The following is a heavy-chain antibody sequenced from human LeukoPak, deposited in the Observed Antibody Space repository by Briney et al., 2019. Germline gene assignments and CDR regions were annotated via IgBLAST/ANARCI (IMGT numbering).Heavy chain of an antibody. CDR3: ARVKFLYCSSTSCYELRWFDP. CDR1: GGSFSGYY. Sequence: SETLSLTCAVYGGSFSGYYWSWIRQPPGKGLEWIGEINHSGSTNYNPSLKSRVTISVDTSKNQFSLKLSSVTAADMAVYYCARVKFLYCSSTSCYELRWFDPWGQGTLVTVSS. CDR2: INHSGST. D-gene: IGHD2-2*01. J-gene: IGHJ5*02. V-gene: IGHV4-34*01.